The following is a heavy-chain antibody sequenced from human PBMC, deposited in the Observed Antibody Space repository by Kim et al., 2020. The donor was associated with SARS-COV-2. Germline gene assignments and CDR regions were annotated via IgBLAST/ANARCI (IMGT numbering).Heavy chain of an antibody. J-gene: IGHJ3*02. Sequence: DNEGYVKSRITIHPDTSKNQFSLQLNSVGPEDTAVYYCARDTPGQKAYDIWGQGTMVTVSS. V-gene: IGHV6-1*01. CDR3: ARDTPGQKAYDI.